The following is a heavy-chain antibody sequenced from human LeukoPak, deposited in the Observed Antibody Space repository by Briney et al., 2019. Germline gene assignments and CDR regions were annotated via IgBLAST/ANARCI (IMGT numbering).Heavy chain of an antibody. CDR3: ARDMVRGVIRYYFDY. CDR1: GFTFSSYA. CDR2: ISYDGSNK. V-gene: IGHV3-30-3*01. Sequence: QPGRSLRLSCAASGFTFSSYAMHWVRQAPGKGLEWVAVISYDGSNKYHADSVKGRFTISRDNSKNTLYLQMNSLRAEDTAVYYCARDMVRGVIRYYFDYWGQGTLVTVSS. D-gene: IGHD3-10*01. J-gene: IGHJ4*02.